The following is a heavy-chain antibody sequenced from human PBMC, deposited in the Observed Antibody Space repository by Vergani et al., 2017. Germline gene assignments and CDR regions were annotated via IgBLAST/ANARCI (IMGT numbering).Heavy chain of an antibody. J-gene: IGHJ6*02. CDR2: IYYSGST. Sequence: QLQLQESGPGLVKPSETLSLTCTVSGGSISCSSYYWGWIRQPPGKGLEWIGSIYYSGSTYYNPSLKSRVTISVDTSKNQFSLKLSSVTAADTAVYYCARHVRRAVAGKAGMDVWGQGTTVTVSS. CDR1: GGSISCSSYY. V-gene: IGHV4-39*01. CDR3: ARHVRRAVAGKAGMDV. D-gene: IGHD6-19*01.